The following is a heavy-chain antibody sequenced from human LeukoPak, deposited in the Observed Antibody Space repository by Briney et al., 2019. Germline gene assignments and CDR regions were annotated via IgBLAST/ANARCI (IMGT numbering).Heavy chain of an antibody. D-gene: IGHD4-11*01. CDR3: ARNLGQTWGTVTTDLWYFDH. V-gene: IGHV4-39*01. J-gene: IGHJ4*02. CDR1: GASIITTNYY. CDR2: RSHSGNA. Sequence: SESLSLTCTVSGASIITTNYYWGWIRQPPGKGLEWIGRRSHSGNAYYNPSLRSRLSISMDASKNQFSLKVRSVTAADTAVYYCARNLGQTWGTVTTDLWYFDHWGQGTLLPVSS.